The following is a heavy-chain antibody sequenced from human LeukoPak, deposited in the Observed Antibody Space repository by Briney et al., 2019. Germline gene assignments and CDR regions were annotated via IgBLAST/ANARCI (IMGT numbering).Heavy chain of an antibody. V-gene: IGHV5-10-1*01. D-gene: IGHD2-2*01. J-gene: IGHJ6*02. CDR1: GYSFTSYW. CDR2: IDPSDSYS. CDR3: ARVLVVPAAGYYHYAMDV. Sequence: GESLWISCKGSGYSFTSYWISWVRQMPGKGLEWMGRIDPSDSYSNYSPSFQGHVTISADKSISTAYLQWSSLKASDIAIYYCARVLVVPAAGYYHYAMDVWGQGTTVTVSS.